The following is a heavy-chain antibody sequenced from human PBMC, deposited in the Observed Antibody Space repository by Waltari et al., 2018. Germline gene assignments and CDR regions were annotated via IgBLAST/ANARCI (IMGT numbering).Heavy chain of an antibody. CDR1: GGTFSSYA. V-gene: IGHV1-69*08. D-gene: IGHD2-2*01. CDR2: LNPIFGTA. J-gene: IGHJ6*02. CDR3: ASPFVVVPAAPTYYGMDV. Sequence: QVQLVQSGVEVKKPGSSVKVSCKASGGTFSSYAISWVRQAPGQGLEWMGRLNPIFGTANYAQTFQGRVTITADKSTSTAYMELSSLRSEDTAVYYCASPFVVVPAAPTYYGMDVWGQGTTVTVSS.